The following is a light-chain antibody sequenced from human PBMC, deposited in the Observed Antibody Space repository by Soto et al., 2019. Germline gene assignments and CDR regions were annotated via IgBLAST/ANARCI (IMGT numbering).Light chain of an antibody. CDR3: SSYAGSNNFV. Sequence: QSVLTQPRSVSGSPGQSVTISCTGTSSDVGGYNYVSWYQQHPGKAPKLMIYEVSERPSGVPDRFSGSKSSNTASLTVSGLQAEDDADYYCSSYAGSNNFVFGTGTKVT. CDR1: SSDVGGYNY. J-gene: IGLJ1*01. CDR2: EVS. V-gene: IGLV2-8*01.